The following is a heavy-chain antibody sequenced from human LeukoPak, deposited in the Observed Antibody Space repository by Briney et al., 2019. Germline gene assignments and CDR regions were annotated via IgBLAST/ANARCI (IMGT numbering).Heavy chain of an antibody. V-gene: IGHV1-18*01. CDR1: GYTFTSYG. CDR3: ARDQDEYFDWLLPPDY. CDR2: ISAYNGNT. D-gene: IGHD3-9*01. J-gene: IGHJ4*02. Sequence: EASVKVSCKASGYTFTSYGISWVRQAPGQGLEWMGWISAYNGNTNYAQKLQGRVTMTTDTSTSTAYMELRSLRSDDTAVYYCARDQDEYFDWLLPPDYWGQGTLVTVSS.